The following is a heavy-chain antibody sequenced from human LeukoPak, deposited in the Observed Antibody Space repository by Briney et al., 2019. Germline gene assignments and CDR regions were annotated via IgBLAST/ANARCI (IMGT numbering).Heavy chain of an antibody. CDR3: ARVVVRGVPDY. CDR1: GFTFSNYA. CDR2: ISSSSSYI. J-gene: IGHJ4*02. V-gene: IGHV3-21*01. D-gene: IGHD3-10*01. Sequence: GGSLRLSCAVSGFTFSNYAMNWVRQAPGKGLEWVSSISSSSSYIYYADSVKGRFTISRDNAKNSLYLQMNSLRAEDTAVYYCARVVVRGVPDYWGQGTLVTVSS.